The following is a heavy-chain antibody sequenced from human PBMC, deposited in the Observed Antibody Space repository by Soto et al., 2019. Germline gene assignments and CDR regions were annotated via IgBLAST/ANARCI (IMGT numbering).Heavy chain of an antibody. Sequence: LRLSCAASGFTFSSYAMSWVRQAPGKGLEWVSAISGSGGSTYYADSVKGRFTISRDDSRNTLYLQMNSLRAEDTAVYYCAKRSSYSSGWHLDYWGQGTLVTVSS. D-gene: IGHD6-19*01. V-gene: IGHV3-23*01. CDR2: ISGSGGST. CDR1: GFTFSSYA. CDR3: AKRSSYSSGWHLDY. J-gene: IGHJ4*02.